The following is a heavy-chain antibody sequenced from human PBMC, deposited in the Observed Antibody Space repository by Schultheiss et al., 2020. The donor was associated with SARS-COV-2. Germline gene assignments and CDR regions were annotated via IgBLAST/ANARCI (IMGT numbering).Heavy chain of an antibody. V-gene: IGHV4-31*03. J-gene: IGHJ3*02. Sequence: LRLSCTVSGGAISRGGFHWSWIRQHPGKGLEWIGEINHSGSTNYNPSLKSRVTISVDTSKNQFSLTLTSVTAADTAVYYCARDYYDSGYAFDIWGQGTMVTVSS. CDR1: GGAISRGGFH. CDR3: ARDYYDSGYAFDI. D-gene: IGHD3-22*01. CDR2: INHSGST.